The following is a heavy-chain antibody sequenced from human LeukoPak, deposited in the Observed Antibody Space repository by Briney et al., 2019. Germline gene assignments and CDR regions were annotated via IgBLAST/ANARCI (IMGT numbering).Heavy chain of an antibody. CDR1: GGYISSSSYY. V-gene: IGHV4-39*01. D-gene: IGHD3-22*01. CDR2: IYYSGST. J-gene: IGHJ1*01. CDR3: ARRRYYDSTGYLD. Sequence: PSETLSLTCTVSGGYISSSSYYWDWIRQPSERGTEWIGSIYYSGSTYYNPSLKSRVTIFLDTSKNQFSLKLASVTAADTAVYYCARRRYYDSTGYLDWGQGTLVTVSS.